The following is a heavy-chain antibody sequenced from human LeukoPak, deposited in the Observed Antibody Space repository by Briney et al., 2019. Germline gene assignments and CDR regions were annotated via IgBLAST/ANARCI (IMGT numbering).Heavy chain of an antibody. Sequence: GGSLRLSCAAPGFTFSSYVMHWVRQAPGKGLEWVAVIWYDGSNKYYADSVKGRFTISRDNSKNTLYLQMNSLRAEDTAVYYCARAAGSGSPRYYYYGMDVWGQGTTVTVSS. CDR3: ARAAGSGSPRYYYYGMDV. D-gene: IGHD3-10*01. V-gene: IGHV3-33*01. CDR2: IWYDGSNK. J-gene: IGHJ6*02. CDR1: GFTFSSYV.